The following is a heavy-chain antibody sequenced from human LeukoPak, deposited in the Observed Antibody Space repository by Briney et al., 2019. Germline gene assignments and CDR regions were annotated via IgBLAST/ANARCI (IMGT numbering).Heavy chain of an antibody. J-gene: IGHJ4*02. Sequence: SETLSLTCAVYGGSFSVPFWSWIRQPPGKGLEWIGEITHSGYTNYNPSLQSRVSISIDTSKNQFSLKLSSVTAADTAVYYCARGVYIAAAQYGYWGQGTLVTVSS. CDR1: GGSFSVPF. V-gene: IGHV4-34*01. CDR2: ITHSGYT. CDR3: ARGVYIAAAQYGY. D-gene: IGHD6-13*01.